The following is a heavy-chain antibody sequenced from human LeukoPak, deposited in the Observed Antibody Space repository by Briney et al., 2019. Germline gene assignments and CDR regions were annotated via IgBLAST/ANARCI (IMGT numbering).Heavy chain of an antibody. CDR2: ISGSGGST. V-gene: IGHV3-23*01. CDR1: GFTFSNYA. J-gene: IGHJ6*02. D-gene: IGHD3-3*01. CDR3: AKFVGDYYYYGMDV. Sequence: GGSLRLSCAASGFTFSNYAMSWVRQAPGKGLEWVSGISGSGGSTNYADSVKGRFTISRDNSKNTLYLQMNSLRAEDTAVYYCAKFVGDYYYYGMDVWGQGTTVTVSS.